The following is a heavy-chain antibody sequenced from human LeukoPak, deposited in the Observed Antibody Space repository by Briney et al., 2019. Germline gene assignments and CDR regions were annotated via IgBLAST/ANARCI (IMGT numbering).Heavy chain of an antibody. D-gene: IGHD6-19*01. V-gene: IGHV3-15*01. CDR2: IKSKIHGGTI. J-gene: IGHJ4*02. CDR3: TTTPVPGIDY. CDR1: GFISGVYS. Sequence: PGGCLSLSCTASGFISGVYSLSWVRPAPGRGLEWVGRIKSKIHGGTIDYAAPVKGRFTISRDDSENTVYLQMSSLRTEDTAMNYCTTTPVPGIDYWGQGIQVTVSS.